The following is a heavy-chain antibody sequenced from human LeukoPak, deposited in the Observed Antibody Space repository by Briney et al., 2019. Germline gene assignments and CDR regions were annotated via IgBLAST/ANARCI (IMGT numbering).Heavy chain of an antibody. D-gene: IGHD6-19*01. CDR2: ISGSGGST. J-gene: IGHJ4*02. Sequence: GGSLRLSCAASGFTFSSYAMSWVRQAPGEGLEWVSAISGSGGSTYYADSVKGRFTISRDNSKNTLYLQMNSLRAEDTAVYYCAKLGSSGWSNFDYWGQGTLVTVSS. CDR3: AKLGSSGWSNFDY. V-gene: IGHV3-23*01. CDR1: GFTFSSYA.